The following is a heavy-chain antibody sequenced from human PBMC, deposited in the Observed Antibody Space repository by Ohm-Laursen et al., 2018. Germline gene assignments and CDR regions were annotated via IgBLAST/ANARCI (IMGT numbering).Heavy chain of an antibody. V-gene: IGHV4-59*08. D-gene: IGHD2-2*01. CDR1: GGAISNYY. CDR3: ARQEGYCSSTSCYEVWFDP. Sequence: TLSLTCTVSGGAISNYYWSWIRQPPGKGLEWIGHINYSGNTNYNPSLKSRVTISVDTSKNQFSLKLSSVTAADTAVYYCARQEGYCSSTSCYEVWFDPRGQGTLVTVSS. CDR2: INYSGNT. J-gene: IGHJ5*02.